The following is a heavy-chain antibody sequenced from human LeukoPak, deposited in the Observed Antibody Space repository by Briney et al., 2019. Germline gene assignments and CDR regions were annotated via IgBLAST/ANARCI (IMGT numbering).Heavy chain of an antibody. CDR3: ARGDLYSSSSWRFDY. CDR1: GGSFSGYY. Sequence: SETLSLTCAVYGGSFSGYYWSWIRQPPGKGLEWIGEINHSGSNNYNPSLKSRVTISVDTSKNQFSLKLSSVTAADTAVYYCARGDLYSSSSWRFDYWGQGTLVTGSS. V-gene: IGHV4-34*01. CDR2: INHSGSN. J-gene: IGHJ4*02. D-gene: IGHD6-6*01.